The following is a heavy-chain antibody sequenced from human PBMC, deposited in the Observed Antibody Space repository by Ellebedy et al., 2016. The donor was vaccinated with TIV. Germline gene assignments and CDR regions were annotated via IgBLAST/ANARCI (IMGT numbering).Heavy chain of an antibody. J-gene: IGHJ4*02. D-gene: IGHD5-18*01. CDR3: ATGPYSYGWGY. CDR2: ISPDGRGP. Sequence: PGGSLRLSCAASEFTFSSYWIHWVRQTPGKGLVWVSRISPDGRGPSYADSVKGRFTISRDNAKNTMYLQMNSLRAEDTAVYYCATGPYSYGWGYWGQGTLVTVSS. CDR1: EFTFSSYW. V-gene: IGHV3-74*01.